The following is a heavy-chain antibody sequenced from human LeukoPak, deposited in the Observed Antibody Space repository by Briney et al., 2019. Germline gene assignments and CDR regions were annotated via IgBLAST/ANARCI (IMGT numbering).Heavy chain of an antibody. D-gene: IGHD5-24*01. CDR3: ARSNPKRAKMATITGGFDY. J-gene: IGHJ4*02. V-gene: IGHV3-11*04. CDR1: GFTFSDYY. Sequence: GGSLRLSWSASGFTFSDYYMSWIRQAPGKGLEWVSYISSSGSTIYYADAVKGRFTISSDNAKNSLYLQMNSLRAEDTAVYYCARSNPKRAKMATITGGFDYWGQGTLVTVSS. CDR2: ISSSGSTI.